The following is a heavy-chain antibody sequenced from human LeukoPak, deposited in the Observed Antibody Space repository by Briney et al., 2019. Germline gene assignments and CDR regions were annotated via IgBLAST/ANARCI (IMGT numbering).Heavy chain of an antibody. Sequence: GGSLTLSCAASGFTFSSYSMNWVRQAPAKGLEWVSSINSDSNYIYYADSVQGRFTISRDNAKNSLYLQMNSLRAEDTAVYYCARPYLYHFDFWGQGTLVTVSS. CDR1: GFTFSSYS. J-gene: IGHJ4*02. CDR2: INSDSNYI. V-gene: IGHV3-21*01. CDR3: ARPYLYHFDF. D-gene: IGHD3-16*01.